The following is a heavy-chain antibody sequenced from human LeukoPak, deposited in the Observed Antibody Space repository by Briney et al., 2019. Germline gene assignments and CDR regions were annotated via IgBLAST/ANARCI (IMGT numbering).Heavy chain of an antibody. V-gene: IGHV3-48*04. CDR2: ISSSGSTI. CDR1: EFSVGSNY. D-gene: IGHD6-6*01. J-gene: IGHJ4*02. CDR3: ARAPSYSSSFRFDY. Sequence: GGSLRLSCAASEFSVGSNYMTWVRQAPGKGLEWVSYISSSGSTIYYADSVKGRFTISRDNAKNSLYLQMNSLRAEDTAVYYCARAPSYSSSFRFDYWGQGTLVTVSS.